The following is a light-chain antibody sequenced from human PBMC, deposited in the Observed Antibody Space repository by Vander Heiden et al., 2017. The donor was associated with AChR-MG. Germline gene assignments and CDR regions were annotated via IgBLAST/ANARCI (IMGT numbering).Light chain of an antibody. CDR1: QSIRSW. J-gene: IGKJ2*01. CDR2: KAS. Sequence: DIQMTQSPSTLSASVGDRVTITCRASQSIRSWLAWYQQKPGKAPKLLMYKASSLESGVPSRFSGSGSGTEFTLTITSLQPVDFATYYCQQYNSYPYTFGQGTKLEIK. CDR3: QQYNSYPYT. V-gene: IGKV1-5*03.